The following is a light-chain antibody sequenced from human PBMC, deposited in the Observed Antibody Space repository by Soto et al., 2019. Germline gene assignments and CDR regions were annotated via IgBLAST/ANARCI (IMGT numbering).Light chain of an antibody. J-gene: IGLJ1*01. CDR2: EVT. V-gene: IGLV2-14*03. Sequence: QPVLTQPASVSGSPGQSISISCSGTSSDIGGYDYLSWYQQHPGQAPRLLIYEVTNRPSGVSDRFSGSKSGNTASLTISGLQAEDEADYYCSSYTGSSPSVFGTGTKLTVL. CDR3: SSYTGSSPSV. CDR1: SSDIGGYDY.